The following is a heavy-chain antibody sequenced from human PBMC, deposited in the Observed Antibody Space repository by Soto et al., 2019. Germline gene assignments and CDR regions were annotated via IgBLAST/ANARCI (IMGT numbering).Heavy chain of an antibody. CDR1: GFTSGDYA. J-gene: IGHJ6*02. CDR2: IRSKAYGGTT. Sequence: GSLRLSCTASGFTSGDYAMSWVRQAPGKGLEWVGFIRSKAYGGTTEYAASVKGRFTISRDDSKSIAYLQMNSLKTEDTAVYYCTRVPLYDFWSGYPFHSSYCTVVSCPGTSLT. CDR3: TRVPLYDFWSGYPFHSSYCTVV. V-gene: IGHV3-49*04. D-gene: IGHD3-3*01.